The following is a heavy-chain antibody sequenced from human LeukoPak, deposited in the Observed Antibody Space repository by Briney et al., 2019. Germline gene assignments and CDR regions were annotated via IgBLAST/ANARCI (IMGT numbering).Heavy chain of an antibody. V-gene: IGHV3-30*03. Sequence: GGSLRLSCAASGFTFSSYSMNWVRQAPGKGLEWVAVISYDGSNKYYADSVKGRFTISRDNSKNTLYLQMNSLRAEDTAVYYCARDHHGMDVWGQGTTVTVSS. CDR1: GFTFSSYS. CDR3: ARDHHGMDV. CDR2: ISYDGSNK. J-gene: IGHJ6*02.